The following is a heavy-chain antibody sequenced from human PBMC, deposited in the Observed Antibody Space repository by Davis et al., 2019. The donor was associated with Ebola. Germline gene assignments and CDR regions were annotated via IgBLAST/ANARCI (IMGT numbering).Heavy chain of an antibody. CDR3: VRDYIFAFDL. D-gene: IGHD4-11*01. CDR1: GFTFSDFS. V-gene: IGHV3-48*02. CDR2: ITSGSNAI. J-gene: IGHJ5*02. Sequence: PGGSLRLSCAASGFTFSDFSMNWVRQAPGKVLEWISFITSGSNAIHYADSVKGRFTVSRDNVKNSLFLEMSSLRDEDSAVYYCVRDYIFAFDLWGQGARVTVSS.